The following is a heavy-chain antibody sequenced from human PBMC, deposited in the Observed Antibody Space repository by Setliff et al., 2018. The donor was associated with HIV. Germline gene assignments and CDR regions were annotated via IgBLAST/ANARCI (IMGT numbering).Heavy chain of an antibody. Sequence: SETLSLTCTVAGRSISSYYWSWIRPLPGKGLEWVGYTYYSGSTYSNPSLQRRTTISVDRSKNRFPLKLISVTAADQGVYYCARVPVAGANWFDPWGLGTLVTVSS. D-gene: IGHD1-26*01. CDR3: ARVPVAGANWFDP. J-gene: IGHJ5*02. CDR2: TYYSGST. V-gene: IGHV4-59*04. CDR1: GRSISSYY.